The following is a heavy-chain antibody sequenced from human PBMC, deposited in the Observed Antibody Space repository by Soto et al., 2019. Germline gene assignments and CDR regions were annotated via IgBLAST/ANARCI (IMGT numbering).Heavy chain of an antibody. Sequence: QVQLQQWGAGPLRPLETLSLTCGVSGGSFSGYYWAWIRQSPGKGLEWIGEINDRGSINYNPSLKSRFSISVDPSKNHYSLNLRSVTAADTAVYYWASESPDILTGPPGVWYFDLWGRGTLVTVSS. V-gene: IGHV4-34*01. D-gene: IGHD3-9*01. CDR2: INDRGSI. CDR1: GGSFSGYY. CDR3: ASESPDILTGPPGVWYFDL. J-gene: IGHJ2*01.